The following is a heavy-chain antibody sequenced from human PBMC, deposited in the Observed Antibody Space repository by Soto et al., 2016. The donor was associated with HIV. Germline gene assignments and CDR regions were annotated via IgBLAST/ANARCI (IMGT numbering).Heavy chain of an antibody. CDR2: ITFSGTT. D-gene: IGHD5-18*01. Sequence: QVRLQESGPGLVKPSESLSLICNVSGTFINNGGYSWSWIRQFPGKGLEWIGYITFSGTTNYNPSLKSRVSISVDTSKNQFSLTLRFLSVADTATYYCASRAFPNGTQPGIDYWGQGTLVTVSS. CDR3: ASRAFPNGTQPGIDY. J-gene: IGHJ4*02. V-gene: IGHV4-31*02. CDR1: GTFINNGGYS.